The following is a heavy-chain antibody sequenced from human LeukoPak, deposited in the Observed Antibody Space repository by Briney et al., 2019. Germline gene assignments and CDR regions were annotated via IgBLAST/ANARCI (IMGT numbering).Heavy chain of an antibody. J-gene: IGHJ5*01. D-gene: IGHD3-16*01. V-gene: IGHV4-39*01. CDR1: GGSITAGNHH. Sequence: SETLSLTCTVSGGSITAGNHHWGWIRQPPGKGLEWIGSVYYSGSIFSDTSHKSRVTISGDTSKNQFSLSLSSVTAADTAVYYCARLNPGYVTAHHDSWGQGMLVTVSS. CDR2: VYYSGSI. CDR3: ARLNPGYVTAHHDS.